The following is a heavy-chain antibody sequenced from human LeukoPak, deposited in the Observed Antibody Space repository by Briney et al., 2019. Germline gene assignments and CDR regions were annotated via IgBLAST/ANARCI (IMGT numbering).Heavy chain of an antibody. Sequence: SGTLSLTCAVSGGSISTNNWWTWIRQPPGKGLEWIGEIYHTGNTNYNPSLKSRVTISVDTSKNQFSLKLSSVTAADTAVYYCATEAPYYDFWSGYSNYYYYYMDVWGKGTTVTVSS. CDR3: ATEAPYYDFWSGYSNYYYYYMDV. V-gene: IGHV4-4*02. CDR1: GGSISTNNW. J-gene: IGHJ6*03. CDR2: IYHTGNT. D-gene: IGHD3-3*01.